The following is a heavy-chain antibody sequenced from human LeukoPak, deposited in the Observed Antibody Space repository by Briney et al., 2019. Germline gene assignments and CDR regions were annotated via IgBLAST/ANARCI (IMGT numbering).Heavy chain of an antibody. D-gene: IGHD3-10*01. Sequence: ASVKVSCKASGYTFTGYYMHWVRQAPGQGLEWMGWINPNNGGANYAQKFQGRVIMTSDTSISTAFMEVRWLRSDDTAIYYCARDNYGSGSYYKYWGQGTLVTVSS. J-gene: IGHJ4*02. V-gene: IGHV1-2*02. CDR2: INPNNGGA. CDR3: ARDNYGSGSYYKY. CDR1: GYTFTGYY.